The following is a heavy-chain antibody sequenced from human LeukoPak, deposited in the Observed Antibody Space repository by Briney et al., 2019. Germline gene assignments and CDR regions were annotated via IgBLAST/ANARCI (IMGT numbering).Heavy chain of an antibody. D-gene: IGHD3-10*01. J-gene: IGHJ4*02. CDR1: GGSISSSSYY. V-gene: IGHV4-39*07. Sequence: SETLSLTCTVSGGSISSSSYYWGWIRQPPGKGLEWIGSIYYSGSTYYNPPLKSRVTISVDTSKNQFSLKLSSVTAADTAVYYCARRARGFDYWGQGTLVTVSS. CDR3: ARRARGFDY. CDR2: IYYSGST.